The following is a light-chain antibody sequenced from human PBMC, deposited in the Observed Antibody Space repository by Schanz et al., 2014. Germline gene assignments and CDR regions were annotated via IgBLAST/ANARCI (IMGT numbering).Light chain of an antibody. CDR3: QQRSNWPLLT. J-gene: IGKJ4*01. V-gene: IGKV3D-20*02. Sequence: EIVLTQSPGTLSLSPGERATLSCRASQSLSSNYLAWYQQKPGQAPRLLIYDASNRATGIPARFSGGGSVTDFTLTISRLEPEDFAVYYCQQRSNWPLLTFGGGTKVEIK. CDR1: QSLSSNY. CDR2: DAS.